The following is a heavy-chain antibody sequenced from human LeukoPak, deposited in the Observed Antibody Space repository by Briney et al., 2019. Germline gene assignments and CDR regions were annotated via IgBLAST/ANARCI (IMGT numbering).Heavy chain of an antibody. CDR3: ARSARLMKGVVEVTALDD. CDR2: LSSSGSAF. V-gene: IGHV3-48*03. D-gene: IGHD3-3*01. CDR1: GFTFRSYE. Sequence: GGSLRLSREDSGFTFRSYEMNWVRQAPGKGLEWIAYLSSSGSAFSYADSVKGRFTIARDNAKNSVYLEMNSLRADDTAVYYCARSARLMKGVVEVTALDDWGQGTLVTVSS. J-gene: IGHJ4*02.